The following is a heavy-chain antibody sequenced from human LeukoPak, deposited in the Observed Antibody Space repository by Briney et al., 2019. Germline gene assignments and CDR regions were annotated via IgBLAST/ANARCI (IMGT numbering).Heavy chain of an antibody. CDR2: NSDTSGYI. CDR1: AFSFSRYS. CDR3: ARNTGDGCFDY. D-gene: IGHD7-27*01. J-gene: IGHJ4*02. Sequence: PGGSLRLSCAASAFSFSRYSMNWVRQAPGKGLEWVSSNSDTSGYIYYADSVKGRFTISRDNAKNSLFLQMNNLRVEDTAVYYCARNTGDGCFDYWGQGTLVTVSS. V-gene: IGHV3-21*01.